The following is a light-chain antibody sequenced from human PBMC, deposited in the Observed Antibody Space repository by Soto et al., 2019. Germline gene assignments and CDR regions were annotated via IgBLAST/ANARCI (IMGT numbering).Light chain of an antibody. CDR1: SSDIGGYNY. J-gene: IGLJ2*01. CDR2: DVS. CDR3: CSYTSSDTLI. Sequence: QSALTQPASVSGSPGQSITISCTGTSSDIGGYNYVSWYQHHPGKVTKLMIYDVSNRPSGISNRFSGSKSGNTASLTISVLQAEDEADYYCCSYTSSDTLIFGGGTKLTVL. V-gene: IGLV2-14*03.